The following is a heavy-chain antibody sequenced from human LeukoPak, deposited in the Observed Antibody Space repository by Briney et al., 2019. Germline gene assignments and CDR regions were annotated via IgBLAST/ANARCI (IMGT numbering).Heavy chain of an antibody. CDR3: SKDRTGYGSGNFDY. D-gene: IGHD3-10*01. J-gene: IGHJ4*02. CDR2: ISGNGGST. CDR1: GFTFSSYG. Sequence: GGSLRLSCAASGFTFSSYGMSWVRQAPGKGLEWVSVISGNGGSTKYADSVKGRFTISRDKSKNTVYMQMNSLRAEATAVYYCSKDRTGYGSGNFDYWGQGTLVTVSS. V-gene: IGHV3-23*01.